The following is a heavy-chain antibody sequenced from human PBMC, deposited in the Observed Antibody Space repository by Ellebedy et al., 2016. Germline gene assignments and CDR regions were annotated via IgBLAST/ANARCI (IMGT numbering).Heavy chain of an antibody. Sequence: GGSLRLXXEASWVTFSRYVMHWVGQAQGEWLSWVSATLYDGNYKYFVDSVKGRFTISRDNSNNTISLQMNNLRADDTAVYYCVRGSYCTSTSCYTYEFDLWGQGTMVTVSS. CDR1: WVTFSRYV. J-gene: IGHJ3*01. D-gene: IGHD2-2*02. CDR3: VRGSYCTSTSCYTYEFDL. V-gene: IGHV3-33*01. CDR2: TLYDGNYK.